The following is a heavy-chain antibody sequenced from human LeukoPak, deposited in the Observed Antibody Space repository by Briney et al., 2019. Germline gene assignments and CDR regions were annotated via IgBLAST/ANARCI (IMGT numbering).Heavy chain of an antibody. CDR1: GYTFTSYG. CDR2: ISAYNGNT. Sequence: ASVKVSWKASGYTFTSYGISWVRQAPGQGLEWMGWISAYNGNTNYAQKLQGRVTMTTDTSTSTAYMELRSLRSDDTAVYYCASVTGYYGSGSLDAFDIWGQGTMVTVSS. J-gene: IGHJ3*02. V-gene: IGHV1-18*04. D-gene: IGHD3-10*01. CDR3: ASVTGYYGSGSLDAFDI.